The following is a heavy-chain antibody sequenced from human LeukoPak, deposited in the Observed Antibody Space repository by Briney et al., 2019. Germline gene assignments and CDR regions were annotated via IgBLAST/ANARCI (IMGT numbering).Heavy chain of an antibody. CDR2: ISSSADST. CDR3: AKPLEKYTYGWSFDY. Sequence: GGSLRLSCEASGFTFSSYAMSWVRQAPGKGLAWVSVISSSADSTYYADSVKGRFTISRDNSKNTLYLKMNNLRAEDTAVYYCAKPLEKYTYGWSFDYWGQGILVTVSS. V-gene: IGHV3-23*01. J-gene: IGHJ4*02. CDR1: GFTFSSYA. D-gene: IGHD4-17*01.